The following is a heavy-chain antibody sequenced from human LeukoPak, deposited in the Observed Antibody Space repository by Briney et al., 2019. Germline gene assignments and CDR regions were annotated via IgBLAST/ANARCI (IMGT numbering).Heavy chain of an antibody. J-gene: IGHJ3*02. CDR2: ISSSSSYI. Sequence: GGPLRLSCAASGFTFSSYSMNWVRQAPGKGLEWVSSISSSSSYIYYADSVKGRFTISRDNAKNSLYLQMNSLRAEDTAVYYCASPYDSIVSDAFDIWGQGTMVTVSS. D-gene: IGHD3-22*01. CDR1: GFTFSSYS. CDR3: ASPYDSIVSDAFDI. V-gene: IGHV3-21*01.